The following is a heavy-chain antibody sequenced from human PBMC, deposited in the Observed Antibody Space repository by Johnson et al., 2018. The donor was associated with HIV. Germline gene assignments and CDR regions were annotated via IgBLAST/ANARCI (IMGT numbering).Heavy chain of an antibody. D-gene: IGHD3-10*01. Sequence: QLVEPRGAVHQPGGPLRRSSPASPYTFSSYAMHWVRQAPGQGLEWVAVISYDASNNYYADSVTGRFTLSSDNSKNTLYLQMGSLRAEDTAVYYCARDRVLLWFGESPLDAFDIWGQGTMVTVSS. CDR1: PYTFSSYA. V-gene: IGHV3-30*14. J-gene: IGHJ3*02. CDR3: ARDRVLLWFGESPLDAFDI. CDR2: ISYDASNN.